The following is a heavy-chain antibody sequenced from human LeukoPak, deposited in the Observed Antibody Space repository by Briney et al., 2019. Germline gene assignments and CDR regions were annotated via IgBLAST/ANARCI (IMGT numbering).Heavy chain of an antibody. CDR2: IYYSGST. J-gene: IGHJ4*02. V-gene: IGHV4-39*07. D-gene: IGHD3-22*01. CDR3: ARVPTYYYDSSGYF. CDR1: GGPISSSSYY. Sequence: PSETLSLTSTVSGGPISSSSYYWGWIRQPPGKGLEWIGSIYYSGSTYYNPSLKSRVTISVDTSKNQFSLKLNSVTAADTAVYYCARVPTYYYDSSGYFWGQGTLVTVSS.